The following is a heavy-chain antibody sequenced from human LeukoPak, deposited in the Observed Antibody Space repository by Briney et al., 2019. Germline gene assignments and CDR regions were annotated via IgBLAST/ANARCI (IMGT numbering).Heavy chain of an antibody. J-gene: IGHJ4*02. CDR3: ARDAIAAADRFDY. V-gene: IGHV3-53*01. Sequence: GGSLRLSRAASGFTVSSNYMSWVRQAPGKGLEWVSVIYSGGSTYYADSVKGRFTISRDNSKNTLYLQMNSLRAEDTAVYYCARDAIAAADRFDYWGQGTLVTVSS. D-gene: IGHD6-13*01. CDR1: GFTVSSNY. CDR2: IYSGGST.